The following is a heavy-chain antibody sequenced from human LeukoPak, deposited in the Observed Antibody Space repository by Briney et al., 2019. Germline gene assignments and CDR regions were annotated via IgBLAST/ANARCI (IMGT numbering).Heavy chain of an antibody. CDR2: IYTSGST. CDR3: AREGVGYGSGSPYYYYYLDV. CDR1: GGSISSGSYD. V-gene: IGHV4-61*02. J-gene: IGHJ6*03. D-gene: IGHD3-10*01. Sequence: SETLSLTCTVSGGSISSGSYDWGWLRQPAGRGREWVGRIYTSGSTNENPSLKRRITISVDTSKTQFSLKLSSVTAADTAVYYCAREGVGYGSGSPYYYYYLDVWGKGTTVTLSS.